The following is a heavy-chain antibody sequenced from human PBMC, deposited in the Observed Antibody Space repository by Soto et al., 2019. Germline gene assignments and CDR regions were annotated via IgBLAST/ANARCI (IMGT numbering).Heavy chain of an antibody. D-gene: IGHD3-9*01. J-gene: IGHJ4*02. CDR1: GFSFRSYG. V-gene: IGHV3-30*02. CDR3: AKGSHCDILTAYHAFDY. Sequence: HPGGSLRLSCAASGFSFRSYGMHWVRQAPGKGLEWVAIIGYDGSQKYYVDSVKGRFTISRDNSQNTLYLQMNSLRAEDTALYYCAKGSHCDILTAYHAFDYWDPGTLVTVSS. CDR2: IGYDGSQK.